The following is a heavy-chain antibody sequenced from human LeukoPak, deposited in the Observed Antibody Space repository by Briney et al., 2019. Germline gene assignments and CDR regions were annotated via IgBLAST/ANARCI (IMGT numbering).Heavy chain of an antibody. V-gene: IGHV3-30-3*01. CDR1: GFTFSSYA. J-gene: IGHJ4*02. D-gene: IGHD6-13*01. CDR3: ARDESSSWYSLDY. Sequence: GRPLRLSCAASGFTFSSYAMHWVRQAPGKGLEWVAVISYDGSNKYYADSVKGRFTISRDNSKNTLYLQMNSLRAEDTAVYYCARDESSSWYSLDYWGQGTLVTVSS. CDR2: ISYDGSNK.